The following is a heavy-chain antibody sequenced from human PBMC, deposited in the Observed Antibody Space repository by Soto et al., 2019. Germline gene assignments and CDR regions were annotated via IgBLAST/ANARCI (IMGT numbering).Heavy chain of an antibody. CDR3: ASQILRGFDY. Sequence: SETLSLTCTVSGGSISSGGYYWSWIRQHPGKGLEWIGYIYYSGSTYYNPSLKSRVTISVDTSKNQFSLKLSSVTAADTAVYYCASQILRGFDYWGQGTLVTVSS. J-gene: IGHJ4*02. V-gene: IGHV4-31*03. CDR1: GGSISSGGYY. CDR2: IYYSGST.